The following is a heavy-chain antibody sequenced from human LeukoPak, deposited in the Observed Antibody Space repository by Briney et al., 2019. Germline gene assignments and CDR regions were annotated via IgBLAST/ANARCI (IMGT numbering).Heavy chain of an antibody. J-gene: IGHJ2*01. CDR3: AKGSGHIVVVTAYLYFDL. V-gene: IGHV3-9*01. D-gene: IGHD2-21*02. CDR1: GFTFDDYA. Sequence: PGRPLRLSCAASGFTFDDYAMHWVRQAPGKGLEWVSGISWNSGSIGYADSVKGRFTISRDNAKNSLYLQMNSLRAEDTALYYCAKGSGHIVVVTAYLYFDLWGRGTLVTVSS. CDR2: ISWNSGSI.